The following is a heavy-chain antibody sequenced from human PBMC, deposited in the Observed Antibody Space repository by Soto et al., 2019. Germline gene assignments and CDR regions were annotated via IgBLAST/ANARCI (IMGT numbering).Heavy chain of an antibody. D-gene: IGHD3-9*01. J-gene: IGHJ5*02. CDR2: INHSGST. CDR3: AGGRLLGTIFPHAGGGTSRDNWFDP. CDR1: GGSFSGYY. V-gene: IGHV4-34*01. Sequence: QVQLQQWGAGLLKPSETLSLTCAVYGGSFSGYYWSWIRQPPGKGLEWIGEINHSGSTNYNPSLKSRVTLSVDTSKNPFSLKLSSLAAADTAGYYCAGGRLLGTIFPHAGGGTSRDNWFDPWGQGTLVTVSS.